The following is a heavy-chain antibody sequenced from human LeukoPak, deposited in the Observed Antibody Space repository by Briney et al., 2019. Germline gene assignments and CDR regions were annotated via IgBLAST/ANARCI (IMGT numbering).Heavy chain of an antibody. Sequence: PSETLSLTCAVYSGSFSGYYWSWLRQPPGKGLEWIGEINHSGSTNCNPSLKSRVTISVDTTKSQFSLSVNSVTAADTAVYYCARGVYSSGYGGYYYYYYMDVWGKGTTVTISS. V-gene: IGHV4-34*01. CDR1: SGSFSGYY. D-gene: IGHD5-18*01. J-gene: IGHJ6*03. CDR2: INHSGST. CDR3: ARGVYSSGYGGYYYYYYMDV.